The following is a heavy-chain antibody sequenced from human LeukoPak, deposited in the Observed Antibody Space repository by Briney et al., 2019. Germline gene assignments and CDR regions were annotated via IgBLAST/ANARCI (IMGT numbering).Heavy chain of an antibody. V-gene: IGHV5-51*01. CDR3: ARNAAYSGSYWDAFDI. J-gene: IGHJ3*02. Sequence: GESLKISCKGSGYSFTSYWIGWVRQMPGKGLEWMGIIYPGDSDTRYSPSFQGQVTISADKSISTAYLQWSSLKASDTAMYYCARNAAYSGSYWDAFDIWGQGTMVTVSS. CDR1: GYSFTSYW. CDR2: IYPGDSDT. D-gene: IGHD1-26*01.